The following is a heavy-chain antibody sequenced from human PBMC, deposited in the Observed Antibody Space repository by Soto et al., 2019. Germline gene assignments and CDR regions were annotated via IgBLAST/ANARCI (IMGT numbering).Heavy chain of an antibody. Sequence: QITLKESGPTLVKPTQTLTLTCTFSGFSLSSSGLGVAWIRQPPGKALEWLAMLYWNDDKRYNPSLRSRLTIGKDTSKHQVVLTMANVDPVDTATYFSARRTSCFDYWGQGTLVTVSS. V-gene: IGHV2-5*01. CDR2: LYWNDDK. J-gene: IGHJ4*02. CDR1: GFSLSSSGLG. CDR3: ARRTSCFDY.